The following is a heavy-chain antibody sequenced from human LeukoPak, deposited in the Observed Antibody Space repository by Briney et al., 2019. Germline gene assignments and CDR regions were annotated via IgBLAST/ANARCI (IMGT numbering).Heavy chain of an antibody. Sequence: ASVKVSCKASGYTFTSYGISWVRQAPGQGLEWMGWISAYNGNTNYAQNLKGRVTMTTDTSTSTAYMELRSLRSDDTAVYYCASFSDDYYYGMDVWGQGTTVTVSS. CDR1: GYTFTSYG. CDR3: ASFSDDYYYGMDV. V-gene: IGHV1-18*01. D-gene: IGHD3-3*02. CDR2: ISAYNGNT. J-gene: IGHJ6*02.